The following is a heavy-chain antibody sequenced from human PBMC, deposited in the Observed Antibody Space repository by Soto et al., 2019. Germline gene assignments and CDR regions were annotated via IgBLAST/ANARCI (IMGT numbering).Heavy chain of an antibody. V-gene: IGHV4-31*03. D-gene: IGHD3-10*01. CDR1: GGSISSGGYY. CDR2: IYYSGST. J-gene: IGHJ6*02. Sequence: SETLSLTCTVSGGSISSGGYYWSWIRQHPGKGLEWIGYIYYSGSTYYNPSLKSRVTISVDTSKNQFSLKLSSVTAADTAVYYCARDGADPNYYYGMDVWGQGTTVTVSS. CDR3: ARDGADPNYYYGMDV.